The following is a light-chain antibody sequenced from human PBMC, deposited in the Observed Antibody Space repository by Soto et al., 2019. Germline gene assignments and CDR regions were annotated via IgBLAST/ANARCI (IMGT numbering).Light chain of an antibody. V-gene: IGLV2-14*01. J-gene: IGLJ1*01. Sequence: QSALTQPASVSGSPGQSITISCTVTSSDVGSYNYVSWYQQHPGKAPRLMIYASSNRPSGVSHRFSGSRSGNTASLTISGLQAEDEAGYFCSSYTSGSTLYVFGSGTKV. CDR1: SSDVGSYNY. CDR2: ASS. CDR3: SSYTSGSTLYV.